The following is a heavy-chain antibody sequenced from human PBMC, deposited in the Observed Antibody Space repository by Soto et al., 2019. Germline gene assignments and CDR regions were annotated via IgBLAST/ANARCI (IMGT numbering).Heavy chain of an antibody. CDR1: GFTFSSYG. Sequence: GGSLRLSCAASGFTFSSYGMHWVRQAPGKGLEWVAVISYDGSNKYYADSVKGRFTISRDNSKNTLYLQMNSLRAEDTAVYYCAKDRWDYGDYTSPYYYYGMDVWGQGTTVTVSS. V-gene: IGHV3-30*18. J-gene: IGHJ6*02. CDR3: AKDRWDYGDYTSPYYYYGMDV. D-gene: IGHD4-17*01. CDR2: ISYDGSNK.